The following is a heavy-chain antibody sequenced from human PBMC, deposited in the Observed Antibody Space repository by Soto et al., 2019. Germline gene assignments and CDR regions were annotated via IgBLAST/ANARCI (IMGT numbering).Heavy chain of an antibody. CDR1: GYTLTELS. CDR2: SDPEDGET. CDR3: ATDGYYDSSGYWEDYGY. J-gene: IGHJ4*02. V-gene: IGHV1-24*01. D-gene: IGHD3-22*01. Sequence: GASVKVSCKVSGYTLTELSMHWVRQSPGKGLEWMGGSDPEDGETIYAQKFQGRVTMTEDTSTDTAYMELSSLRSEDTAVYYCATDGYYDSSGYWEDYGYWGQGTLVTVSS.